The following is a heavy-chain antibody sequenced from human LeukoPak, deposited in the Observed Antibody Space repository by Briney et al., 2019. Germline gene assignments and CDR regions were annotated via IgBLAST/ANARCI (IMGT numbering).Heavy chain of an antibody. Sequence: ASVKVSCKASGGTFSSYAISWVRQAPGQGLEWMGRIIPILGIANYAQKFQGRVTITADKSTSTAYMELSSLRSEDTAVYYCARVRDSSGYYGDYFDYWGQGTLVTVSS. CDR3: ARVRDSSGYYGDYFDY. CDR1: GGTFSSYA. J-gene: IGHJ4*02. D-gene: IGHD3-22*01. V-gene: IGHV1-69*04. CDR2: IIPILGIA.